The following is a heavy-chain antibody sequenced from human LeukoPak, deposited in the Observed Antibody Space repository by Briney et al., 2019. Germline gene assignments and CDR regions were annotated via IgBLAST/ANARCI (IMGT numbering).Heavy chain of an antibody. V-gene: IGHV3-21*01. CDR1: GFTFSSYS. D-gene: IGHD3-22*01. CDR2: ISSSSSYI. J-gene: IGHJ4*02. CDR3: ARGPSSVYPYYFNY. Sequence: GGSLRLSGAASGFTFSSYSMNWVRQARGKGLEWVSSISSSSSYIYYADSVKGRFTISRDNAKNSLYLQMNSLRAEDTAVYYCARGPSSVYPYYFNYWGQGTLVTVSS.